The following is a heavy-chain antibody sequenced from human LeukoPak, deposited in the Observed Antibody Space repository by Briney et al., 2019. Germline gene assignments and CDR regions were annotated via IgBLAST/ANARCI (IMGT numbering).Heavy chain of an antibody. CDR1: GYTFTHHG. J-gene: IGHJ4*02. CDR2: ISCYNGDT. D-gene: IGHD3-22*01. CDR3: ARDPSNSSGYHAHFDS. Sequence: GASVKASCKASGYTFTHHGISWVRQAPGQGLEWMGWISCYNGDTIYAQNVQGRVTMTTDASTRTAYIELRNLRSDDTAMYYCARDPSNSSGYHAHFDSWGKGTLVTVSS. V-gene: IGHV1-18*01.